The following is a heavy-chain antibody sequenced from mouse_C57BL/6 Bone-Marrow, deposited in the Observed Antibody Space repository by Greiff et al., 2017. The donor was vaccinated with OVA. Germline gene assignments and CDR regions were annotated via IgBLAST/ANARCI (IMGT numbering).Heavy chain of an antibody. Sequence: VQLQQSGPELAKPGASVKIPCKASGYTFTDYNMDWVQQSHGKSLEWIGDINSNHVGTIYNQKFKGKATLTVDKSSSPAYMELRSLTSVDTAVCFCVRGGDYEFDGGAWFVFWGQGALVSVSA. CDR3: VRGGDYEFDGGAWFVF. CDR2: INSNHVGT. J-gene: IGHJ3*01. D-gene: IGHD2-4*01. V-gene: IGHV1-18*01. CDR1: GYTFTDYN.